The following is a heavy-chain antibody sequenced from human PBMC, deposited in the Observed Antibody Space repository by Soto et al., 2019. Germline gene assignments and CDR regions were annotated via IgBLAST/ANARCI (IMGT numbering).Heavy chain of an antibody. CDR3: AKGDTTWYDFDY. CDR1: GCTFSRYA. D-gene: IGHD6-13*01. V-gene: IGHV3-23*01. J-gene: IGHJ4*02. Sequence: PGGSLRLSCASSGCTFSRYAMSWVRQAPGKGLEWVSAISGSGGSTYYADSVKGRFTISRDNSKNTLYLQMNSLRAEDTALYYCAKGDTTWYDFDYWGQGTLVTVSS. CDR2: ISGSGGST.